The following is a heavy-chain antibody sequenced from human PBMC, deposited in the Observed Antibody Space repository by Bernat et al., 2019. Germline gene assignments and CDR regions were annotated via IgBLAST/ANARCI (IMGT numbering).Heavy chain of an antibody. J-gene: IGHJ3*02. Sequence: QVQLVQSGAEVKKPGSSVKVSCKASGGTFSSYAISWVRQAPGQGLEWMGGIIPIFGTANYAQKFQGRVTITADESTSTAYMELSSLRSEDTAVYYCASSYYYDSSGYLPVPIDIWGQGTMVTVSS. CDR2: IIPIFGTA. CDR3: ASSYYYDSSGYLPVPIDI. CDR1: GGTFSSYA. D-gene: IGHD3-22*01. V-gene: IGHV1-69*12.